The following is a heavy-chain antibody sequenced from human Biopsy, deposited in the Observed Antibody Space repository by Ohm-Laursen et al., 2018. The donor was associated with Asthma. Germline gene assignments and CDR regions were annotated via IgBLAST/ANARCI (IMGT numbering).Heavy chain of an antibody. D-gene: IGHD1-14*01. Sequence: TQTLTLTFSFSGFSLSSSGANVNWIRQPPGKALEWLARIDWEEDKFYSTSLRNRLTISKGSSEDQVVLTMTNMGPVDTPTYYCTRHNDYWGPGILVTVSS. V-gene: IGHV2-70*04. CDR2: IDWEEDK. J-gene: IGHJ4*02. CDR3: TRHNDY. CDR1: GFSLSSSGAN.